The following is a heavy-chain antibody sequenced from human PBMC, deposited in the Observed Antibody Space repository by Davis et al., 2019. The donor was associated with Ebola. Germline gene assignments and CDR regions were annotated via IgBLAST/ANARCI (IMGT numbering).Heavy chain of an antibody. V-gene: IGHV1-2*02. J-gene: IGHJ4*02. D-gene: IGHD2-21*01. CDR2: INPKSGGT. CDR1: GYTFTGYY. CDR3: ARVTRYWGGDVDYFQH. Sequence: ASVKVSCKASGYTFTGYYMHWVRQTPGQGLEWLGWINPKSGGTNSAQKFLGRVTVTRDTSIGTVYMELTRLRPDDTAVYYCARVTRYWGGDVDYFQHWGQGTLVTVAS.